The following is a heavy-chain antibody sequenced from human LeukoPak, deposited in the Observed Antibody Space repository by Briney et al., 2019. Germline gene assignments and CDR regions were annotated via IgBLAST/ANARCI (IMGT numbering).Heavy chain of an antibody. Sequence: GGSLRLSCAASGFTFSSYAMSWVRQAPGKGLEWVSAISGSGGSTYYADSVKGRFTISRDNSKNTLYLQMNSLRAEDTAVYYCAKGTNQLLYFMGAVHYYYMDVWGKGTTVTVSS. D-gene: IGHD2-2*02. J-gene: IGHJ6*03. CDR3: AKGTNQLLYFMGAVHYYYMDV. V-gene: IGHV3-23*01. CDR1: GFTFSSYA. CDR2: ISGSGGST.